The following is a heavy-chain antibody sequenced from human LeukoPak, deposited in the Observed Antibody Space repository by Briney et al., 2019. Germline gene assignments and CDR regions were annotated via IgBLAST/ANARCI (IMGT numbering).Heavy chain of an antibody. V-gene: IGHV3-21*04. CDR2: ISSSRHI. CDR1: GFTFSSYS. Sequence: HGGSLRLSCAASGFTFSSYSMNWVRQAPGKGLEWVSSISSSRHIYYADSVKGRFTIFRDDAKNSLFLQMDSLRVEDTAMYYCVRDFSTVTTAYLHHWGQGTLLTVSS. CDR3: VRDFSTVTTAYLHH. D-gene: IGHD4-17*01. J-gene: IGHJ1*01.